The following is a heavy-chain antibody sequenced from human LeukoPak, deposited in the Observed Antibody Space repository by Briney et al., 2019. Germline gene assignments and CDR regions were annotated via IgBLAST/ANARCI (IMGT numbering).Heavy chain of an antibody. D-gene: IGHD5-18*01. Sequence: SETLSLTCTVSGGSMSSYYWSWIRQPPGKGLEWIGYIYYSGTTNYNPSLRSRVTISVDTSKNQFSLKLSSVTAADTAVYYCARVQRGYSYNPLGYYYYYMDVWGKGTTVTVSS. J-gene: IGHJ6*03. CDR3: ARVQRGYSYNPLGYYYYYMDV. CDR2: IYYSGTT. CDR1: GGSMSSYY. V-gene: IGHV4-59*12.